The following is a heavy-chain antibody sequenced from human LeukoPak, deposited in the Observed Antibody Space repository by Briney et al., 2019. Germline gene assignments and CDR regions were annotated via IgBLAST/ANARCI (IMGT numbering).Heavy chain of an antibody. CDR1: GFTFSTYW. CDR3: ARGRWLQASYYFDY. Sequence: PGGSLRLAFAASGFTFSTYWISSVRQAPGKGLEWVANIKQDGSEKYYVHYVKGRFAMSRDKATNSLYLQMNSLRAEDTAVYYCARGRWLQASYYFDYWGQGTLVTVSS. V-gene: IGHV3-7*01. D-gene: IGHD5-24*01. CDR2: IKQDGSEK. J-gene: IGHJ4*02.